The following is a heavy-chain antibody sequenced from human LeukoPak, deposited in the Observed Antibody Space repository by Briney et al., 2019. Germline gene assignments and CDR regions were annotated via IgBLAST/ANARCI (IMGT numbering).Heavy chain of an antibody. CDR2: IYYTGGT. D-gene: IGHD3-10*01. Sequence: NPSETLSLTCTVSGGSIGSNYWTWIRQPPGKGLEYIGYIYYTGGTNYNPSLKSRVTISVDTSKNQFSLKLTSVTAADTAVYYCARAGRVRGPRIYWYFDLWGRGTLVTVSS. CDR1: GGSIGSNY. CDR3: ARAGRVRGPRIYWYFDL. V-gene: IGHV4-59*08. J-gene: IGHJ2*01.